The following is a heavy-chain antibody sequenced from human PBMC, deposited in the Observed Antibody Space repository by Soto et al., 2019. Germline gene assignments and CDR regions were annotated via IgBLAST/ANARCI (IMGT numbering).Heavy chain of an antibody. CDR1: GDSVSSNSAA. CDR3: ARGGGAAAGEYFQH. J-gene: IGHJ1*01. V-gene: IGHV6-1*01. Sequence: SQTLSLTCAISGDSVSSNSAAWNWIRQSPSRGLEWLGKTYYSSKWYNDYAVSVKSRITINPDTSKNQFSLQLNSVTPEDTAVYYCARGGGAAAGEYFQHWGQGTLVTVSS. CDR2: TYYSSKWYN. D-gene: IGHD6-13*01.